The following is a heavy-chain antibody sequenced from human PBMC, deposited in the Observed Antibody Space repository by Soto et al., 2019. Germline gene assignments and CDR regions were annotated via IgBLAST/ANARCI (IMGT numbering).Heavy chain of an antibody. D-gene: IGHD2-21*01. CDR3: ASRVPGDVYSGVFDY. CDR2: IKQDGSEK. CDR1: GLSFSRHW. Sequence: EVQLVESGGGLVQPGGSLRLSCIASGLSFSRHWMSWVRQAPGKGLEWVANIKQDGSEKYYVDSVKGRFTISRDNAKNSLFLQMISLRDEATALYYCASRVPGDVYSGVFDYWGQGALVTVSP. V-gene: IGHV3-7*03. J-gene: IGHJ4*02.